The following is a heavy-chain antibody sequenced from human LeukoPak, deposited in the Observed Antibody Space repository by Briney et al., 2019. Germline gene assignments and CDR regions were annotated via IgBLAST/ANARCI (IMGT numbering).Heavy chain of an antibody. V-gene: IGHV1-2*02. J-gene: IGHJ4*02. CDR3: ARAPLGIVGATKPDFDY. D-gene: IGHD1-26*01. Sequence: ASVKVSCKASGYTFTGYYMHWVRQAPGQGLEWMGWINPNSGGTNYAQKFQGRVTMTRDTSISTVYMELSRLRSDDTAVYYCARAPLGIVGATKPDFDYWGQGTLVTVSS. CDR2: INPNSGGT. CDR1: GYTFTGYY.